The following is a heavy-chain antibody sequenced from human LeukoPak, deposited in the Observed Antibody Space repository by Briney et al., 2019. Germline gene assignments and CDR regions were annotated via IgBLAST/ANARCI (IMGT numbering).Heavy chain of an antibody. D-gene: IGHD5-24*01. CDR2: IYVDGRA. Sequence: GGSLRLSCVASGFSININYMNWVRQAPGKGLEWVSVIYVDGRADYADSVRGRFTISRDVSKNTLYLQMNSLRVEDTAVYYCARDLETSLAYWGQGMLVAVSS. V-gene: IGHV3-66*01. CDR3: ARDLETSLAY. CDR1: GFSININY. J-gene: IGHJ4*02.